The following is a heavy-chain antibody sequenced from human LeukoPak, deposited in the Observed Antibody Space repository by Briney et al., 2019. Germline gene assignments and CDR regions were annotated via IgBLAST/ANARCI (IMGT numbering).Heavy chain of an antibody. J-gene: IGHJ4*02. Sequence: ASVKVSCKASGYTLTGYYMHWVRQAPGQGLEWMGWINPNNGGTNYAQKFQGRVTMTRDTSISTAYMELNRLRSDDTAVYYCARDPYSNYFDYWGQGTLVTVSS. D-gene: IGHD5-18*01. V-gene: IGHV1-2*02. CDR3: ARDPYSNYFDY. CDR1: GYTLTGYY. CDR2: INPNNGGT.